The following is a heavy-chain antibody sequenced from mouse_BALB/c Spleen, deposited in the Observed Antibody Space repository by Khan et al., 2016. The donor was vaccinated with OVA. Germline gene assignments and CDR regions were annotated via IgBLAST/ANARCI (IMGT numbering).Heavy chain of an antibody. V-gene: IGHV5-9*03. CDR2: ISSGGDNT. J-gene: IGHJ3*01. Sequence: EVELVESGGGLVKPGGSLKLSCAASGFTFSSFTMSWVRQTPEKRLEWVASISSGGDNTYYQDSVKGRFTISRANAKNNLYLQLSSLRSEETSLYYCARSNYGPFAYWGQGTLVTVSA. D-gene: IGHD1-1*02. CDR3: ARSNYGPFAY. CDR1: GFTFSSFT.